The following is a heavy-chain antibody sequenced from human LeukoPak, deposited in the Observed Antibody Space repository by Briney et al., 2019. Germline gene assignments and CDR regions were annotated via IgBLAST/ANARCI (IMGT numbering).Heavy chain of an antibody. V-gene: IGHV1-2*02. Sequence: ASVKVSCKASGYTFTGCYIHWVRQAPGQGLEWMGWINPNSGGTNYAQKLQGRVTMTRDTSISTAYLELSRLRSDDTAVYYCARQYSKDWGQGTLVTVSS. CDR1: GYTFTGCY. J-gene: IGHJ4*02. CDR3: ARQYSKD. CDR2: INPNSGGT. D-gene: IGHD1-26*01.